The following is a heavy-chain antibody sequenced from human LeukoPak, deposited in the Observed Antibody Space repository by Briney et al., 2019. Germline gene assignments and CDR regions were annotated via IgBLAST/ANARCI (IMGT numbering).Heavy chain of an antibody. CDR3: ARRFSSNWYYFDY. Sequence: GESLKISCKGSGYSFTSYWIGWVRQMPGKGLEWMGIIYPDDSDTVYSPSFQGQVTISADKSISTAYLQWSSLKASDTALYYCARRFSSNWYYFDYWGQGTLVTVSS. CDR2: IYPDDSDT. J-gene: IGHJ4*02. CDR1: GYSFTSYW. D-gene: IGHD6-13*01. V-gene: IGHV5-51*01.